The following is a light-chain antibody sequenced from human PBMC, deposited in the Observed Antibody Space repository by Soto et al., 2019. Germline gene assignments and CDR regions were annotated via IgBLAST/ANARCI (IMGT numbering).Light chain of an antibody. CDR3: QQRGDCPPWA. CDR1: QSINSY. CDR2: DAS. Sequence: EIVLTQSPATLSLSPGERATLSCRASQSINSYLAWYQQKPGQAPRLLIQDASKRATGIPARFSGSGSGTVFTLTISFLEHEDFALYYCQQRGDCPPWAIGQGTKLEIK. J-gene: IGKJ2*01. V-gene: IGKV3-11*01.